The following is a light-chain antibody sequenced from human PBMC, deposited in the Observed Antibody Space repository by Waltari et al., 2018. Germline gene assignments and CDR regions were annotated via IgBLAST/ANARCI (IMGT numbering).Light chain of an antibody. V-gene: IGLV1-40*01. CDR2: GNN. CDR1: NSNIGAGSD. J-gene: IGLJ1*01. CDR3: QSYESSLSHAV. Sequence: QSVLTQPPSVSGAPGQRVTISCTGSNSNIGAGSDVHWYQQLPTTAPKLLIVGNNNRPSGVPDRFSASRSGTSASLAITGLQAEDEADYYCQSYESSLSHAVFGTGTKVSVL.